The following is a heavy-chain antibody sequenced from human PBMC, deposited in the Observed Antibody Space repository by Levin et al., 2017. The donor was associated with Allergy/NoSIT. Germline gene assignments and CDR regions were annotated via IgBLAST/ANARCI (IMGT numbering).Heavy chain of an antibody. CDR1: GGSISSSSYY. Sequence: PSETLSLTCTVSGGSISSSSYYWGWIRQPPGKGLEWIGNIYYSGSTYYNPSLKSRVTISVDTSKNQFSLKLSSVTAADTAVYYCARAVGYSDRGRYFDHWGQGNLVTVSS. CDR2: IYYSGST. V-gene: IGHV4-39*07. CDR3: ARAVGYSDRGRYFDH. J-gene: IGHJ4*02. D-gene: IGHD6-13*01.